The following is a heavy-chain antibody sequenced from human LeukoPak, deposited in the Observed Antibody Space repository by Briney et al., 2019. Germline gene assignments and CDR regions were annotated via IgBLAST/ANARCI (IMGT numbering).Heavy chain of an antibody. Sequence: SQTLSLTCTVSGGSISSSSYYWGWIRQPPGKGLEWVGSIYYSGSTYYNPSLKSRVTISVDTSKNQCSLKLSSVTAADTAVYYCARADIHLKAAAGTGTFDPWGQGTLVTVSS. CDR2: IYYSGST. J-gene: IGHJ5*02. V-gene: IGHV4-39*07. D-gene: IGHD6-13*01. CDR1: GGSISSSSYY. CDR3: ARADIHLKAAAGTGTFDP.